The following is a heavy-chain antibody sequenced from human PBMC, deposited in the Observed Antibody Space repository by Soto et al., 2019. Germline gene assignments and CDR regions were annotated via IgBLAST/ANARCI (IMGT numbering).Heavy chain of an antibody. Sequence: QVPLVQTGAEVKKPGASVKVSCKASGYTFTSYGISWVRQAPGQGLEWLGWISAYNGNTNYAQKLQGRVTMTTDTSTSTAYMELRSLRSDDTAVYYCARASNYDFWSGYYTLGPFDYWGQGTLVTVSS. J-gene: IGHJ4*02. CDR1: GYTFTSYG. D-gene: IGHD3-3*01. V-gene: IGHV1-18*01. CDR3: ARASNYDFWSGYYTLGPFDY. CDR2: ISAYNGNT.